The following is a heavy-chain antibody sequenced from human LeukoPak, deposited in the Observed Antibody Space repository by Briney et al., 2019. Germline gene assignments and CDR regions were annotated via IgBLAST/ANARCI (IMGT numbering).Heavy chain of an antibody. CDR3: ATRDTSSWYSS. D-gene: IGHD6-13*01. Sequence: GGSLRLSCAGSGFTVSSNYMSWVRQAPGKGLEWVSVIYSGGNTNYADSVKGRFTISRDNSKNTLYLQMNSLRAEDTAVYYCATRDTSSWYSSWGQGTLVTVSS. J-gene: IGHJ4*02. V-gene: IGHV3-53*01. CDR2: IYSGGNT. CDR1: GFTVSSNY.